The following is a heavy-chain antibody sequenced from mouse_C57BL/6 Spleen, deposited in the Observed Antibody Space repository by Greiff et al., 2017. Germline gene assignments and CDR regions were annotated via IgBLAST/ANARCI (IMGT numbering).Heavy chain of an antibody. CDR3: ARSGNYYGSSDWYFDF. J-gene: IGHJ1*03. D-gene: IGHD1-1*01. CDR2: IHPNSGST. V-gene: IGHV1-64*01. CDR1: GYTFTSYG. Sequence: VQLQQPGAELVQPGASVKLSCKASGYTFTSYGMHWVKQWPGQGLEWIGMIHPNSGSTNYNEKFKSKATLTVDKSSSPAYMQLSRLTSEDSAVYYCARSGNYYGSSDWYFDFWGTGTTVTVSS.